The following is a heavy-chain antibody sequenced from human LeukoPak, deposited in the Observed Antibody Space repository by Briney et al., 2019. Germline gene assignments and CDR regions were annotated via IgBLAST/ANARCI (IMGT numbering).Heavy chain of an antibody. Sequence: GGSLRLSCAASGFTFSNAWMNWVRQAPGKGLEWVGRIKSKTDGGTTDYAAPVKGRFTISRDDSKNTLYLQMNSLKTEDTAVYYCARDGRGRDNYYDILTGYATWGQGTLVTVSS. CDR1: GFTFSNAW. CDR3: ARDGRGRDNYYDILTGYAT. V-gene: IGHV3-15*07. D-gene: IGHD3-9*01. J-gene: IGHJ4*02. CDR2: IKSKTDGGTT.